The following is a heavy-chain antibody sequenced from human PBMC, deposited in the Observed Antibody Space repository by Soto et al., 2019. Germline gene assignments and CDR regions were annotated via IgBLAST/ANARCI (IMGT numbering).Heavy chain of an antibody. Sequence: QEQLVQSGAEVKKPGSSVKVSCKASGGIFSSYAISWVQQAPGQGLEWMGGIIPIFGTANKAQKFQGRVTITADESTNTAYMDLSSLKSEDTAIYYCASGGSGYVWFNEFWGQGTLVTVSS. CDR1: GGIFSSYA. D-gene: IGHD3-22*01. CDR2: IIPIFGTA. CDR3: ASGGSGYVWFNEF. J-gene: IGHJ4*02. V-gene: IGHV1-69*01.